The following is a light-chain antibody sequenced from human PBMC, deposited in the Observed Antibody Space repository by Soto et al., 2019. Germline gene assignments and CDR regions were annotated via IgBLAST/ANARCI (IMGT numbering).Light chain of an antibody. Sequence: DIQMTQSPSTLSASVGDRVTITCRASQSISSRLAWYQQKPGKAPKLLIYKASSLESGVPPRFSGSGSGTEFTLTISSLQPDDFATYYCEQYNSYSWTCGQGTKVEIK. V-gene: IGKV1-5*03. J-gene: IGKJ1*01. CDR1: QSISSR. CDR3: EQYNSYSWT. CDR2: KAS.